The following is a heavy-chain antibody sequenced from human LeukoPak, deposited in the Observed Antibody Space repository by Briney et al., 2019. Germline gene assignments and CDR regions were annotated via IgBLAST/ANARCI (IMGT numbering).Heavy chain of an antibody. V-gene: IGHV3-21*01. CDR2: ISGSSSYI. Sequence: GGSLRLSCAASGFTFSSYSMNWVRQAPGKGLEWVSSISGSSSYIYYADSVKGRFTISRDNAKNSLYLQMNSLRAEDTAVYYCARTYSYGPDYWGQGTLVTVSS. D-gene: IGHD5-18*01. CDR3: ARTYSYGPDY. CDR1: GFTFSSYS. J-gene: IGHJ4*02.